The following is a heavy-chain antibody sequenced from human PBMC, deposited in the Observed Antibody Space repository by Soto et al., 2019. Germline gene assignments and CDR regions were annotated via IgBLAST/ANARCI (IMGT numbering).Heavy chain of an antibody. CDR2: ISDSGSST. V-gene: IGHV3-23*01. D-gene: IGHD5-12*01. CDR1: GFTFSSYA. J-gene: IGHJ4*02. Sequence: EVPLLESGGGLVQPGGSLRLSCAASGFTFSSYAMSWVRQAPGKGLEWVSAISDSGSSTYYADSVKGRFTISRDNSGNTLYLQMNSLRDEDTAVYYCAKNGPTAWLEIDYWGQGTLVTVSS. CDR3: AKNGPTAWLEIDY.